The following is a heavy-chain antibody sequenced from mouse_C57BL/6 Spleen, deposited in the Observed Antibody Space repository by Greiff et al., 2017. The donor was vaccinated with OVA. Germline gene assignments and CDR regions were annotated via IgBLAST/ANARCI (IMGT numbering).Heavy chain of an antibody. V-gene: IGHV1-80*01. CDR1: GYAFSSYW. CDR3: ARKEYEEFAD. CDR2: ISPGSGST. D-gene: IGHD2-10*02. J-gene: IGHJ3*01. Sequence: QVQLQQSGADLVKPGASVKLSCKASGYAFSSYWMHWVQQRPGKGLEWIGQISPGSGSTYYTDKVKGKATLTADKSYSTDYLHLSSLTSEDTAVYYCARKEYEEFADWGKGTLVTVSA.